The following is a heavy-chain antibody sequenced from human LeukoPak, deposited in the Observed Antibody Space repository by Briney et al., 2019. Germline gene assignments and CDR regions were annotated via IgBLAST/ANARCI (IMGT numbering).Heavy chain of an antibody. CDR3: AKEEVTGDRINTLDY. CDR1: GFTFSSYW. Sequence: PGGSLRLSCAASGFTFSSYWMSWVRQAPGKGLEWVANIKQDGSEKYYVDSVKGRFTISRDNSKNTLYLQMNSLRAEDTAVYYCAKEEVTGDRINTLDYWGQGTLVTVSS. D-gene: IGHD7-27*01. CDR2: IKQDGSEK. J-gene: IGHJ4*02. V-gene: IGHV3-7*01.